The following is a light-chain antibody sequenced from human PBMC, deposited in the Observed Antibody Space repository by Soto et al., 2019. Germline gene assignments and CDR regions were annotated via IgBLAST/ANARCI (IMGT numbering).Light chain of an antibody. CDR3: QQRIEWPNT. Sequence: IVLTHSPATLSLSPGERATHSSRAGQRVSRYLAWYQQKPGQAPRLLIYDASNRATGIPARFSGSVSGTDFTFTISSLEPEDFAVYYCQQRIEWPNTFGGGTKV. CDR1: QRVSRY. V-gene: IGKV3-11*01. J-gene: IGKJ4*01. CDR2: DAS.